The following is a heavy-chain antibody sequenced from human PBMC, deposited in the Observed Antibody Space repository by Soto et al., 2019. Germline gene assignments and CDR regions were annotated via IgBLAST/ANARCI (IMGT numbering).Heavy chain of an antibody. J-gene: IGHJ4*02. V-gene: IGHV4-59*12. D-gene: IGHD2-2*01. CDR1: GGSISCYY. CDR3: ARDPSVVPAS. CDR2: IYHSGST. Sequence: SEALSLTCTVSGGSISCYYCRWIRQPPGKGLERIGEIYHSGSTNYNPSLKSRVIISVDKSKNQFSLKLSSVTDADTAVYYCARDPSVVPASWGQGSLVIVSS.